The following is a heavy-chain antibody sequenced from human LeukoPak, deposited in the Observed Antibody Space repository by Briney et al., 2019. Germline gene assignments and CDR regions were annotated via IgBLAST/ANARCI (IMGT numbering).Heavy chain of an antibody. CDR1: GYTLTELS. J-gene: IGHJ3*02. CDR2: FDPEDGET. Sequence: GASVKVSCKVSGYTLTELSMHWVRQAPGKGHEWMGGFDPEDGETIYAQKFQGRVTMTEDTSTDTAYMELSSLRSEDTAVYYCAGDWNDERGAFDIWGQGTMVTVSS. V-gene: IGHV1-24*01. CDR3: AGDWNDERGAFDI. D-gene: IGHD1-1*01.